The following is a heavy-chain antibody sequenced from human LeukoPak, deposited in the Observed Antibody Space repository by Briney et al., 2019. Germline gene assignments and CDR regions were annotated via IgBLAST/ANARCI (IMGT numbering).Heavy chain of an antibody. CDR1: GGSIRSYY. D-gene: IGHD3-16*02. J-gene: IGHJ4*02. Sequence: SETPSLTCTVSGGSIRSYYWSWIRQPAGKGLEWIGRIYTSGSTNYNPSLKSRVSMSVDTSKNQFSLKLSSVTAADTAVYYCAWKRLGDLSPFDYWGQGTLVTVSS. CDR2: IYTSGST. CDR3: AWKRLGDLSPFDY. V-gene: IGHV4-4*07.